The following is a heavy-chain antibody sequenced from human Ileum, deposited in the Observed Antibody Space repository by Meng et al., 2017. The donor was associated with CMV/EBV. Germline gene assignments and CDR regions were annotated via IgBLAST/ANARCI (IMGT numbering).Heavy chain of an antibody. CDR2: MNPNSGNT. J-gene: IGHJ4*02. CDR3: ARRYYGSGSTLGY. Sequence: ASGSTFTSYDIHWVRQATGQGLEWMGWMNPNSGNTGYAQKFQGRITLRRNTSISTAYMELSSLRSEDTAVYYCARRYYGSGSTLGYWGQGTLVTVS. CDR1: GSTFTSYD. D-gene: IGHD3-10*01. V-gene: IGHV1-8*03.